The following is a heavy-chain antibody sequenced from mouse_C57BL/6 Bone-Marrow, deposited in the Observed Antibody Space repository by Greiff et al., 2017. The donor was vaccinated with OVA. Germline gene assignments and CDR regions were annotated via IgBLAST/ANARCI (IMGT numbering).Heavy chain of an antibody. V-gene: IGHV14-4*01. J-gene: IGHJ2*01. Sequence: EVKLEESGAELVRPGASVKLSCTASGFNIKDDYMHWVKQRPEQGLEWIGWIDPENGDTEYASKFQGKATITADTSSNTAYLQLSSLTSEDTAVYYCTTGNHLDYWGQGTTLTVSA. CDR1: GFNIKDDY. CDR2: IDPENGDT. D-gene: IGHD2-1*01. CDR3: TTGNHLDY.